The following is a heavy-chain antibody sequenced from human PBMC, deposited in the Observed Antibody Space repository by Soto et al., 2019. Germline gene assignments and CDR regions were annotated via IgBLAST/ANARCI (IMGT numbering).Heavy chain of an antibody. V-gene: IGHV4-59*01. CDR1: GGSISNYY. Sequence: SETLSLTCTISGGSISNYYWSWIRQPPGKGLEWIGYVYFSGSSNYNPSLKSRVTISIDTSKNQFSLKLSSVTAADTAVYYCARVMYYYGSGRGGYFDFWGQGTLVTVSS. D-gene: IGHD3-10*01. J-gene: IGHJ4*02. CDR3: ARVMYYYGSGRGGYFDF. CDR2: VYFSGSS.